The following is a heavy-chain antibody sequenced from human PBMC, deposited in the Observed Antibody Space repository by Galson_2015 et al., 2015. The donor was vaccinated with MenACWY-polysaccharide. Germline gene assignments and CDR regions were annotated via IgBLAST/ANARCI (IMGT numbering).Heavy chain of an antibody. J-gene: IGHJ3*02. Sequence: PALVKPTQTLTLTCTFSGFSLRTSGVGVGWIRQPPGKALEWLALIYWDDAQRYSPSLESRLTITKDTSKNQVVLTMTTMAPVDTATYYCAHRSVFSGYCSGGSCDSFDIWGQGTMVTVSS. CDR3: AHRSVFSGYCSGGSCDSFDI. CDR2: IYWDDAQ. D-gene: IGHD2-15*01. V-gene: IGHV2-5*02. CDR1: GFSLRTSGVG.